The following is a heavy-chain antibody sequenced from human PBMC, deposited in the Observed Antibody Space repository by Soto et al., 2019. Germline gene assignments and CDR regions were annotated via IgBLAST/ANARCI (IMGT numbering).Heavy chain of an antibody. V-gene: IGHV3-30-3*01. CDR2: ISFDGANK. J-gene: IGHJ4*02. D-gene: IGHD2-21*01. CDR3: TRDLFSCGDEEYADS. Sequence: GGSLRLSCVASGFIFNRFAMHWVRQAPGKGLEWVAFISFDGANKYNADSVKGRFTISRDNSRSTVYLQMNSLRSEDTAVYYCTRDLFSCGDEEYADSWGPGTLVTVSS. CDR1: GFIFNRFA.